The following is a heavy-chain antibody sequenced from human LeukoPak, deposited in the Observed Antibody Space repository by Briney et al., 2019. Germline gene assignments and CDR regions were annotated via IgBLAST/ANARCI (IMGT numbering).Heavy chain of an antibody. CDR1: GGSFSGYY. D-gene: IGHD6-13*01. V-gene: IGHV4-34*01. Sequence: SETPSLTCAVYGGSFSGYYWSWIRQPPGKGLEWIGEINHSGSTNYNPSLKSRVTISVDTSKNQFSLKLSSATAADTAVYYCARGSGSSWYKYFQHWGQGTLVTVSS. CDR2: INHSGST. CDR3: ARGSGSSWYKYFQH. J-gene: IGHJ1*01.